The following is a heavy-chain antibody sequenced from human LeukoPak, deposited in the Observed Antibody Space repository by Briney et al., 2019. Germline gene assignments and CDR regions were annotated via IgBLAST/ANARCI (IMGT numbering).Heavy chain of an antibody. V-gene: IGHV1-24*01. CDR3: ATDRVGYCSGGSCPPGD. CDR2: FDPEDGET. J-gene: IGHJ4*02. Sequence: ASVKVSCKVSGYTLTELSMHWVRQAPGKGLEWMGGFDPEDGETIYAQKFQGRVTMTEDTSTDTAYMELSSLRSEDAAVYYCATDRVGYCSGGSCPPGDWGQGTLVTVSS. CDR1: GYTLTELS. D-gene: IGHD2-15*01.